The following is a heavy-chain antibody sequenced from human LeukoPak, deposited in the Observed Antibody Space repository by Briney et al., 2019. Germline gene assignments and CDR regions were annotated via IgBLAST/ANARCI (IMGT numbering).Heavy chain of an antibody. CDR1: GFTFSSYG. CDR3: AKEDPGAFARGDY. J-gene: IGHJ4*02. CDR2: ISYDGSNK. D-gene: IGHD2-21*01. V-gene: IGHV3-30*18. Sequence: GGSLRLSCAASGFTFSSYGMHWVRQAPGKGLEWVAVISYDGSNKYYADSVKGRFTISRDNSKNTLYLQMNSLRAEDTAVYYCAKEDPGAFARGDYWGQGTLVTVSS.